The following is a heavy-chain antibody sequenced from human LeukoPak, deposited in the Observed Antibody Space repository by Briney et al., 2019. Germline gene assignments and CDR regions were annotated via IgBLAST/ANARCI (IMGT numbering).Heavy chain of an antibody. V-gene: IGHV5-51*01. CDR2: LYPGGSDI. Sequence: ESLKISFTCSGYSFTSSWIGWVRQMPGQGLEWMGILYPGGSDIRYSTSFQGRVTISVDKTITTAYLQWRSLKASDSATYYCAKLMGVTAMDVWGEGTTVIVSS. CDR3: AKLMGVTAMDV. CDR1: GYSFTSSW. J-gene: IGHJ6*04. D-gene: IGHD2-21*02.